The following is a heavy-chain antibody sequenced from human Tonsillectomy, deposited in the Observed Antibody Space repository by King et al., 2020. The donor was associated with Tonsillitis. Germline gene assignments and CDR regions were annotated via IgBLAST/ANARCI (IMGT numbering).Heavy chain of an antibody. V-gene: IGHV3-30-3*01. Sequence: VQLVESGGGVVQPGRSLRLSCAASGFTFSSYAMHWVRQAPGQGLEWVAVISYDGSNKYSADSVKGRFTISRDNSKNTLYLQMNRLRAEDTAVYYCARDLGGDYYDSSGYYGDAFDIWGQGTTVTVSS. CDR2: ISYDGSNK. CDR3: ARDLGGDYYDSSGYYGDAFDI. CDR1: GFTFSSYA. J-gene: IGHJ3*02. D-gene: IGHD3-22*01.